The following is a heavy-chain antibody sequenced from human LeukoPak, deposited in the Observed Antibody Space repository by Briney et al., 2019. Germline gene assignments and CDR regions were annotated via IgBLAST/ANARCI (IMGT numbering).Heavy chain of an antibody. Sequence: PGGSLRLSCAASGFTFSSYAMSWVRQAPGKGLEWVSAISGSRGSTYYADSVKGRFTISRDNSKNTLYLQMNSLRAEDTAVYYCAKAREAPPAFDPWGQGTLVTVSS. CDR2: ISGSRGST. CDR3: AKAREAPPAFDP. CDR1: GFTFSSYA. J-gene: IGHJ5*02. V-gene: IGHV3-23*01.